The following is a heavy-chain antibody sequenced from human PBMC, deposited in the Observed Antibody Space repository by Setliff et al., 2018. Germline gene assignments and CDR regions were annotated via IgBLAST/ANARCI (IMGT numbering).Heavy chain of an antibody. CDR1: GFTFSSYA. V-gene: IGHV3-23*01. D-gene: IGHD3-22*01. J-gene: IGHJ4*02. Sequence: GGSLRLSCAATGFTFSSYAMSWVRQAPGKGLEWVSAISGSGGSTYYADSVKGRFTISRDNSKNTLYLQMNGLRAEDTAVYYCAKVKTYYYDSSTLDYWGQGTLVTVSS. CDR2: ISGSGGST. CDR3: AKVKTYYYDSSTLDY.